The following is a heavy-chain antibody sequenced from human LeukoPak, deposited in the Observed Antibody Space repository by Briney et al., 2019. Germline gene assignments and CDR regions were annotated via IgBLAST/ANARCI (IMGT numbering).Heavy chain of an antibody. V-gene: IGHV3-11*01. CDR2: ISSSGSTI. D-gene: IGHD2-15*01. CDR1: GFTFSDYY. CDR3: ARGSCSGGSCYISVYGMDV. Sequence: GGSLRLSCAASGFTFSDYYMSWIRQAPGKRLEWVSYISSSGSTIYYADSVKGRFTISRDNAKNSLYLQMNSLRAEDTAVYYCARGSCSGGSCYISVYGMDVWGQGTTVTVSS. J-gene: IGHJ6*02.